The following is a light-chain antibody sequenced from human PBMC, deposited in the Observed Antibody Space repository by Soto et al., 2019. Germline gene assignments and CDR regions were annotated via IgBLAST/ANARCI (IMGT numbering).Light chain of an antibody. CDR3: STWDASLSGRV. CDR1: SSNIGNNF. V-gene: IGLV1-47*02. Sequence: QSVLTQPPSAPGTPGQKVTISCSGASSNIGNNFVSWYQQVPGTAPKLLIYSDDQRPSGVPDRVSGYKSGTSASLAISGLRSEDEADYYCSTWDASLSGRVFGGGTKLTVL. J-gene: IGLJ3*02. CDR2: SDD.